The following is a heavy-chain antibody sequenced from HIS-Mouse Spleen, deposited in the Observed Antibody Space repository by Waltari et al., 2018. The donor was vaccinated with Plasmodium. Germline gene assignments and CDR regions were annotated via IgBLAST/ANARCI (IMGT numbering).Heavy chain of an antibody. CDR2: IYYSGST. CDR1: GGSISSSSYY. V-gene: IGHV4-39*01. Sequence: QLQLQESGPGLVKPSETLSLTCTVSGGSISSSSYYWGWIRQPPGKGLEWSWSIYYSGSTYYNPSLKSRVTISVDTSKNQFSLKLSSVTAADTAVYYCARRGGSYYYFDYWGQGTLVTVSS. CDR3: ARRGGSYYYFDY. D-gene: IGHD1-26*01. J-gene: IGHJ4*02.